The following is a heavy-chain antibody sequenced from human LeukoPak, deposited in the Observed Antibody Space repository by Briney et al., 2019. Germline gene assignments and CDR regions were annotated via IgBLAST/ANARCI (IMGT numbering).Heavy chain of an antibody. CDR2: IYTSGST. CDR1: GGSISSYY. V-gene: IGHV4-4*09. CDR3: ARRGDYMDV. Sequence: TSETLSLTCTVSGGSISSYYWSWIRQPPGKGLEWIGYIYTSGSTNYNPSLKSRVTISVDTSKNQFSLKLSSVTAADTAVYYCARRGDYMDVWGKGTTVTVSS. J-gene: IGHJ6*03. D-gene: IGHD3-10*01.